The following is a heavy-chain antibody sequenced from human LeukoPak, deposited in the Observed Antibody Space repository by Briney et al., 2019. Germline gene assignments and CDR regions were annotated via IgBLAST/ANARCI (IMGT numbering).Heavy chain of an antibody. V-gene: IGHV4-39*01. J-gene: IGHJ3*02. D-gene: IGHD3-22*01. CDR1: GGSISSSSYY. Sequence: SETLSLTCTVSGGSISSSSYYWGWIRQPPGKGLEWIGSIYYSGSTYYNPSLKSRVTISVDTSKNQFSLKQSSVTAADTAVYHCARHGGATMIFDIWGQGTMVTVSS. CDR3: ARHGGATMIFDI. CDR2: IYYSGST.